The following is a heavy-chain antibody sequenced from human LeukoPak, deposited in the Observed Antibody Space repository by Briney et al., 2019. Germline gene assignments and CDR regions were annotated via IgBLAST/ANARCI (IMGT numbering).Heavy chain of an antibody. CDR1: GYTLTSYD. CDR2: VNPNSGNT. V-gene: IGHV1-8*01. J-gene: IGHJ4*02. D-gene: IGHD6-19*01. Sequence: SSEKVSCKASGYTLTSYDFNWVRQATRRGRECMGWVNPNSGNTHYVQKLQGRVTMSRSTSISTAYTELSSMRSEDTAVYYCAIGSVAFHYWGQGSLVPVSS. CDR3: AIGSVAFHY.